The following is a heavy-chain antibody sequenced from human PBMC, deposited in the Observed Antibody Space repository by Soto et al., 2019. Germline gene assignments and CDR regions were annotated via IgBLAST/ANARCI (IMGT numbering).Heavy chain of an antibody. Sequence: QVQLVQSGAEVKKPGSSVKVSCKTSGGPFNNHAINWVRQAPGQGLEWVGLVIPTLATADYAQKFQGRVTMTADEVTNTAYMELSSLRSDDTCVYYCASDYGEIDAFDIWGQGTLVTVSS. J-gene: IGHJ3*02. D-gene: IGHD4-17*01. V-gene: IGHV1-69*01. CDR2: VIPTLATA. CDR3: ASDYGEIDAFDI. CDR1: GGPFNNHA.